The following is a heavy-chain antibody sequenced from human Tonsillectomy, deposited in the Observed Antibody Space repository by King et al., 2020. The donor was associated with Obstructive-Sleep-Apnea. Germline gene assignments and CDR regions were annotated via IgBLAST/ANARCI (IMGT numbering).Heavy chain of an antibody. CDR3: ARLLRGSESNTFDI. Sequence: VQLQESGPGLVKPSETLSLTCTVSGGSISPYYWTWIRQPPGKGLEWIGYISYSGSTNYNPSLKSRVTISVDTSKNQFSLKLNSVTAADTAVYFCARLLRGSESNTFDIWVQGTMVTVSS. D-gene: IGHD2-8*01. CDR1: GGSISPYY. CDR2: ISYSGST. V-gene: IGHV4-59*08. J-gene: IGHJ3*02.